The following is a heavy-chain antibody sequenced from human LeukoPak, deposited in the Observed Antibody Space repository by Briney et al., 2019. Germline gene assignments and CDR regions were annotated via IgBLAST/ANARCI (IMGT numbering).Heavy chain of an antibody. CDR1: GYTFTGYY. CDR3: ATNDYYGSGSYDKPHDY. Sequence: ASVKVSCKASGYTFTGYYMHWVRQAPGQGLEWMGWINPNSGGTNYAQKFQGRVTMTRDTSISTAYMELSRLRSDDTAVYYCATNDYYGSGSYDKPHDYWGQGTLVTVSS. D-gene: IGHD3-10*01. J-gene: IGHJ4*02. V-gene: IGHV1-2*02. CDR2: INPNSGGT.